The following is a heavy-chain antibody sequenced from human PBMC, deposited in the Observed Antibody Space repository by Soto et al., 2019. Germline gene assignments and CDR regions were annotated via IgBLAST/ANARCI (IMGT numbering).Heavy chain of an antibody. CDR3: ATEVASTIAAAGNGWFDP. CDR2: IIPIFGTA. CDR1: GGTFSSYA. D-gene: IGHD6-13*01. J-gene: IGHJ5*02. Sequence: QVQLVQSGAEVKKPGSSVKVSCKASGGTFSSYAISWVRQAPGQGLEWMGGIIPIFGTANYAQKFQGRVTITADESTSTAYMELSSLRSEDTAVYYCATEVASTIAAAGNGWFDPWGQGTLVTVSS. V-gene: IGHV1-69*01.